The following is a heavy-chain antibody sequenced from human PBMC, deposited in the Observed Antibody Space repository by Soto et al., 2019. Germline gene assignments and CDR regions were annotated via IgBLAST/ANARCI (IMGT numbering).Heavy chain of an antibody. D-gene: IGHD2-15*01. Sequence: QVQLVQSGAEVKKPGASVKVSCKASGYTFTSYGISWVRQAPGQGLEWMGWISAYNGNTNYAQKLQGRVTMTTDTSTSTAYMELRSLRSDDTAVYYCARRDIVVVVAAPSYAFDIWGQGTMVTVSS. V-gene: IGHV1-18*01. CDR3: ARRDIVVVVAAPSYAFDI. J-gene: IGHJ3*02. CDR1: GYTFTSYG. CDR2: ISAYNGNT.